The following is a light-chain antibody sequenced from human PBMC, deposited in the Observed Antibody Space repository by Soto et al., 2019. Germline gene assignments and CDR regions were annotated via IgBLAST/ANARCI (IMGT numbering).Light chain of an antibody. CDR3: QQYNDWLWT. CDR1: QSVSSD. J-gene: IGKJ1*01. CDR2: GAS. Sequence: EIVMTQSPATLSVSPGERSTLSCRASQSVSSDLAWYHQKPGQAPRLLIYGASTRPTGIPARFSGRGSGTEFTLTITSLQSEDFAVYYCQQYNDWLWTFGQGTKVDIK. V-gene: IGKV3-15*01.